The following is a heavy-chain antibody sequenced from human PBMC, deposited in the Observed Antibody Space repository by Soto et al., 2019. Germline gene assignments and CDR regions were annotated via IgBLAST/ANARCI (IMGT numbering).Heavy chain of an antibody. CDR2: ISHSGDST. CDR1: AHIFTSYY. V-gene: IGHV1-46*01. D-gene: IGHD1-26*01. Sequence: ASVKVSCKASAHIFTSYYVYWVRQAPGQGLEWLGVISHSGDSTSYAQKFQGRVTMTRDTSTSTVYMEMNSLRSDDTAVYYCALGPSFDYWGQ. CDR3: ALGPSFDY. J-gene: IGHJ4*01.